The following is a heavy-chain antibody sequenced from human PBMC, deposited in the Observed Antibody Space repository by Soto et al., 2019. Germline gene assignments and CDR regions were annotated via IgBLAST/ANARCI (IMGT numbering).Heavy chain of an antibody. V-gene: IGHV3-64D*06. CDR1: GFTFSSYA. D-gene: IGHD6-13*01. CDR3: VKDLSRIAAQFDY. J-gene: IGHJ4*02. CDR2: ITSNGGST. Sequence: PGGSLRLSCSASGFTFSSYAMHWVRQAPGKGLEYVSVITSNGGSTYYADSVKGRFTISRDDSKNTLYLQMSSLRAEDTAVYYCVKDLSRIAAQFDYWGQGTLVPVSS.